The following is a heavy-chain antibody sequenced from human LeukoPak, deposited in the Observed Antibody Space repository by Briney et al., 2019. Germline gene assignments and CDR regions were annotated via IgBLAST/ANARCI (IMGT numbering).Heavy chain of an antibody. D-gene: IGHD3-16*02. Sequence: PSETLSLTCTVSGGSISSGSYYWSWIRQPAGKGLEWIGRIYTSGSTNYNPSLKSRVTISVDTSKNQFSLKLSSVTAADTAVYYCARGADYVWGSYRYSLRFDPWGQGTLVTVSS. CDR3: ARGADYVWGSYRYSLRFDP. CDR1: GGSISSGSYY. V-gene: IGHV4-61*02. CDR2: IYTSGST. J-gene: IGHJ5*02.